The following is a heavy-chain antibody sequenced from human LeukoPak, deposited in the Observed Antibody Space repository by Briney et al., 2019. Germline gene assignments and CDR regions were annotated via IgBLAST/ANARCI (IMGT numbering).Heavy chain of an antibody. CDR3: ARQWLVRGPFDY. J-gene: IGHJ4*02. V-gene: IGHV3-23*01. CDR2: ISGSGGST. D-gene: IGHD6-19*01. CDR1: GFTFSSYG. Sequence: WGSLRLSCAASGFTFSSYGMSWVRQAPGKGLEWVSAISGSGGSTYYADSVKGRFTISRDNSKNTLYLQMNSLRAEDTAVYYCARQWLVRGPFDYWGQGTLVTVSS.